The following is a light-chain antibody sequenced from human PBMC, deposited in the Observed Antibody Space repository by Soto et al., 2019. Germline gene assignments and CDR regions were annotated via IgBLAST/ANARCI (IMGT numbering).Light chain of an antibody. Sequence: DIQMTQSPSSLSASVGDRVTITCRASQSISSYLNWYQQKPGKAPQLLIYAASSLQSGVPTRFSGSGSGTDLTLTISSLQPEDFATDYCQQSYSTPPLTFGGGTKVEIK. CDR3: QQSYSTPPLT. CDR1: QSISSY. V-gene: IGKV1-39*01. J-gene: IGKJ4*01. CDR2: AAS.